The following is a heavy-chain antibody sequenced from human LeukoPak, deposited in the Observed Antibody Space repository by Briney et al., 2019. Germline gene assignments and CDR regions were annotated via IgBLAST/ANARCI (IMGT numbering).Heavy chain of an antibody. CDR1: GFTFSSYA. CDR2: ISYDGSNK. CDR3: GSYSSSWYGNWFDP. J-gene: IGHJ5*02. V-gene: IGHV3-30*04. D-gene: IGHD6-13*01. Sequence: GGSLRLSCAASGFTFSSYAMHWVRQAPGKGLKWVAVISYDGSNKYYADSVKGRFTISRDNSKNTLYLQMNSLRAEETAVYYCGSYSSSWYGNWFDPWGQGTLVTVSS.